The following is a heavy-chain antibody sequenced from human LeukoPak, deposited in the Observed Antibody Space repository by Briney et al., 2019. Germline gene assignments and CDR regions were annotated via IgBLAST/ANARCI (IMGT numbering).Heavy chain of an antibody. V-gene: IGHV3-53*01. D-gene: IGHD2-15*01. Sequence: GGSLRLSCAVSGFTVSSNYMSWVRQAPGTGLEWVSLIHSGGTTDYADSVKDRFTISRDYSKNTVNLQINSLRAEDTAVYYCARERRYCSGDNCYSGLDYWGQGTLVTVSS. CDR2: IHSGGTT. CDR3: ARERRYCSGDNCYSGLDY. J-gene: IGHJ4*02. CDR1: GFTVSSNY.